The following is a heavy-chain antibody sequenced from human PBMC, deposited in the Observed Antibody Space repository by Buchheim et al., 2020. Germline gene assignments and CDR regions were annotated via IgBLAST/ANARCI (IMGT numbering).Heavy chain of an antibody. J-gene: IGHJ6*02. Sequence: QVQLVQSGAEVKKPGSSVKVSCKASGGTFSSYAISWVRQAPGQGLEWMGRIIPILGIANYAQKLQGRVTIIADKSTSTALMELSSLRSEDTAVYYCARDTAMVAPYYYYYGMDVWGQGTT. V-gene: IGHV1-69*04. CDR2: IIPILGIA. CDR3: ARDTAMVAPYYYYYGMDV. CDR1: GGTFSSYA. D-gene: IGHD5-18*01.